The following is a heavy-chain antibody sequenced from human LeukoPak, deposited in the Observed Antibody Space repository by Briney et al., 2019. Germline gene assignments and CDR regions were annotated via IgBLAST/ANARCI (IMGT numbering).Heavy chain of an antibody. Sequence: SETLSLTCTVSGGSISSGSYYWSWIRQPAGKGLEWIGRIYTSGSTNYNPSLKSRVTISVDTSKNQFSLKLSSVTAADTAVYYCARAHYYDSSGYYYAGAHDAFDIWGQGTMVTVSS. CDR1: GGSISSGSYY. D-gene: IGHD3-22*01. J-gene: IGHJ3*02. CDR2: IYTSGST. V-gene: IGHV4-61*02. CDR3: ARAHYYDSSGYYYAGAHDAFDI.